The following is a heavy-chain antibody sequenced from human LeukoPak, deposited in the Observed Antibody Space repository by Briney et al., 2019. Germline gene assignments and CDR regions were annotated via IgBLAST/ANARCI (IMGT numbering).Heavy chain of an antibody. Sequence: PGGSLRLSCAASGFTFSSYWMHWVRQAPGRGLVWVSRINTDGSGSSYVDSVKGRFTISRDNAKNTLYLQMNSLRAEDTAVYYCARVPYYYDSSGYYSDYWGQGTLVTVSS. J-gene: IGHJ4*02. D-gene: IGHD3-22*01. CDR2: INTDGSGS. V-gene: IGHV3-74*01. CDR3: ARVPYYYDSSGYYSDY. CDR1: GFTFSSYW.